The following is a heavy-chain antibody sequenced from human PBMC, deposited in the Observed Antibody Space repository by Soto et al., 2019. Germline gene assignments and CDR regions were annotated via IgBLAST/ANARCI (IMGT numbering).Heavy chain of an antibody. Sequence: SETLSLTCAVSGYSISSGYYWGWIRQPPGKGLEWIGSIYHSGSTYYNPSLKSRVTISVDTSKNQFSLKLSSVTAADTAVYYCARGFPTRRDWFDPWGQGTLVTVSS. V-gene: IGHV4-38-2*01. CDR3: ARGFPTRRDWFDP. CDR2: IYHSGST. CDR1: GYSISSGYY. J-gene: IGHJ5*02. D-gene: IGHD3-3*01.